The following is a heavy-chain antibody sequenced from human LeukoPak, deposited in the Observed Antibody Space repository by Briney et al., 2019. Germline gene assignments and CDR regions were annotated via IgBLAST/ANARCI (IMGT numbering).Heavy chain of an antibody. CDR3: ARAAKGGSYL. D-gene: IGHD1-26*01. V-gene: IGHV4-39*07. CDR2: IYYSGST. J-gene: IGHJ5*02. CDR1: GGSISSSSYY. Sequence: KTSETLSLTCTVSGGSISSSSYYWGWIRQPPGKGLEWIGSIYYSGSTYYNPSLKSRVTISVDTSKNQFSLKLSSVTAADTAVYYCARAAKGGSYLWGQGTLVTVSS.